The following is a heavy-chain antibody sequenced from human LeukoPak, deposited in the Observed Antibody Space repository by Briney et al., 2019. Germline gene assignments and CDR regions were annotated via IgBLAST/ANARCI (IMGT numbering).Heavy chain of an antibody. D-gene: IGHD5-12*01. CDR2: IYTSGST. CDR1: GGSISSYY. CDR3: ARSPNVEMATSYFDY. Sequence: SETLSLTCTVSGGSISSYYWSWIRQPAGKGLEWIGRIYTSGSTNYNPSLKSRVTMSVDTSKNQFSLKLSSVTAADTAVYYCARSPNVEMATSYFDYWGQGTLVTVSS. V-gene: IGHV4-4*07. J-gene: IGHJ4*02.